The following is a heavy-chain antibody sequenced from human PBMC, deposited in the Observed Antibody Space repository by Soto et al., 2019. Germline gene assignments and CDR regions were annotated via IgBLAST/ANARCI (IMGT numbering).Heavy chain of an antibody. CDR2: ISAYNGNT. V-gene: IGHV1-18*01. J-gene: IGHJ6*02. Sequence: GASVKVSCKAHGYNFASYAISWMRQAPGQGLEWMGWISAYNGNTNYAQKLQGRVTMTTDTSTSTAYMELRSLRSEDTAVYYCATSWYSSGYGMDVWGQGTTVTVSS. D-gene: IGHD6-19*01. CDR3: ATSWYSSGYGMDV. CDR1: GYNFASYA.